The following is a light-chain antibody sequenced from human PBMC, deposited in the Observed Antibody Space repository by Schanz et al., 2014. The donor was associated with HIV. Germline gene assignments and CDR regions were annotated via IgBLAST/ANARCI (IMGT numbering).Light chain of an antibody. CDR1: SANIGRNY. CDR2: RND. Sequence: QSVLTQAPSASGTPGQRVAISCSGSSANIGRNYVYWYQQLPGSPPKLLIQRNDQRPSGVPDRFSGSKSGTSASLAITGLQAEDEADYYCQSYDTNLSAILFGGGTKLTVL. CDR3: QSYDTNLSAIL. J-gene: IGLJ2*01. V-gene: IGLV1-47*01.